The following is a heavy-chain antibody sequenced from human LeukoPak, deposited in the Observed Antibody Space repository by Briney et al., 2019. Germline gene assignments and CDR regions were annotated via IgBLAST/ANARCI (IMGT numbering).Heavy chain of an antibody. Sequence: GGSLRLSCAASGFTFSDYYMSWIRQAPGKGLEWVSYISSSSSYTNYADSVKGRFTISRDNAKNSLYLQMNSLRAEDTAVYYCARDRPIASDLYHYGMDVWGQGTTVTVSS. CDR1: GFTFSDYY. CDR2: ISSSSSYT. V-gene: IGHV3-11*05. CDR3: ARDRPIASDLYHYGMDV. D-gene: IGHD6-13*01. J-gene: IGHJ6*02.